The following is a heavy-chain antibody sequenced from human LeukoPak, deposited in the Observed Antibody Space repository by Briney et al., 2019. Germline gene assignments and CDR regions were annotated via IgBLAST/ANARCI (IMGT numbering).Heavy chain of an antibody. V-gene: IGHV4-34*01. J-gene: IGHJ4*02. CDR2: INHSGST. Sequence: PSETLSLTCAVYGGSFSGYYWSWIRQPPGKGLEWIGEINHSGSTNYNPSLKSRVTISVDTSKNQFSLKLSSVTAADTAAYYCARDNLYSYCSSTSCQYYFDYWGQGTLVTVSS. CDR3: ARDNLYSYCSSTSCQYYFDY. D-gene: IGHD2-2*01. CDR1: GGSFSGYY.